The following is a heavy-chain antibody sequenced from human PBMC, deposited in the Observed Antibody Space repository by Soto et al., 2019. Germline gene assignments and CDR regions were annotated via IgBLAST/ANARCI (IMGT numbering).Heavy chain of an antibody. V-gene: IGHV3-23*01. D-gene: IGHD3-3*01. J-gene: IGHJ4*02. Sequence: PGGSLRLSCAASGFTFSSYAMSWVRQAPGKGLEWVSAISGSGGSTYYADSVKGRFTISRDNSKNTLYLQMNSLRAEDTAVYYCANGASFDYDFWSGYLSKAAYYFDYWGQGTLVTVSS. CDR2: ISGSGGST. CDR1: GFTFSSYA. CDR3: ANGASFDYDFWSGYLSKAAYYFDY.